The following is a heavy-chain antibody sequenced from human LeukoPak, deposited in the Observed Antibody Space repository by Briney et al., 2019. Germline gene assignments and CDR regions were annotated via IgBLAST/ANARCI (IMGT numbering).Heavy chain of an antibody. CDR1: GFTFSRHG. CDR2: ITYDGGNR. J-gene: IGHJ4*02. Sequence: GGSLRLSCAASGFTFSRHGMHWVRQAPGKGLDWVAFITYDGGNRYYADSMKGRLTISRDNSKNTLYLQMNSLTAEDTAVYYCVKIVGDWSNFDSWGQGTLLTVSS. CDR3: VKIVGDWSNFDS. D-gene: IGHD3-9*01. V-gene: IGHV3-30*02.